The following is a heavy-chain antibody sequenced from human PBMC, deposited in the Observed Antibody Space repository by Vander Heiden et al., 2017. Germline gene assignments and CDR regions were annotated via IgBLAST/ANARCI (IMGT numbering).Heavy chain of an antibody. CDR3: ARSSSGYHGDY. CDR1: CGSISRYY. J-gene: IGHJ4*02. Sequence: QLQLQESGPGLVKPSETLSLTCTVSCGSISRYYWSSIRQHAGKGLEWIGYIYDSGSTNYNPSLKSRVTISVDTSKNQFSLKLSSVTAADTAVYYCARSSSGYHGDYWGQGTLVTVSS. CDR2: IYDSGST. D-gene: IGHD3-22*01. V-gene: IGHV4-59*08.